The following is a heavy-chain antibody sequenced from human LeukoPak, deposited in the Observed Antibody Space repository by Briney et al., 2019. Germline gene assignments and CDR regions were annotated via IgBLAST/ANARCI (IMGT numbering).Heavy chain of an antibody. V-gene: IGHV4-34*01. CDR2: INHSGST. D-gene: IGHD1-26*01. J-gene: IGHJ3*02. CDR3: ARGDIVGATDDAFDI. CDR1: GGSFSGYY. Sequence: SETLSLTCAVYGGSFSGYYWSWIRQPPGKGLEWIGEINHSGSTNYNPSLKSRVTISVDTSKNQFSLKLSSVTAADTAVYYCARGDIVGATDDAFDIWGQGTMVTVSS.